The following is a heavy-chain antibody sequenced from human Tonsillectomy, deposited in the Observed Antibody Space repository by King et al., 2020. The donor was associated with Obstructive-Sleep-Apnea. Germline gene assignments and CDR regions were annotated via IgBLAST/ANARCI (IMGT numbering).Heavy chain of an antibody. CDR2: IKQDGSEK. Sequence: VQLVESGGGLVQPGGSLRLSCAASGFMFSSYWMSWVRQAPGKGLEWVANIKQDGSEKYYVDSVKGRFTISRDNAKNSLYLQMNSLRAEDTAVYYCARSDDYYYYGFDVWGKGTTVTVSS. V-gene: IGHV3-7*03. CDR1: GFMFSSYW. J-gene: IGHJ6*04. CDR3: ARSDDYYYYGFDV. D-gene: IGHD3-16*01.